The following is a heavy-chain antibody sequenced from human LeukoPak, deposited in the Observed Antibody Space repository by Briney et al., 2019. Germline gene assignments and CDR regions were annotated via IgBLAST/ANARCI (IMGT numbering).Heavy chain of an antibody. CDR3: ARDSDYYGSGSYYY. CDR1: GYSISSGYY. Sequence: SETLSLTCTVSGYSISSGYYWGRIRQPPGKGLEWIGSIYHSGSTYYNPSLKSRVTISVDTSKNQFSLKPSSVTAADTAVYYCARDSDYYGSGSYYYWGQGTLVTVSS. J-gene: IGHJ4*02. CDR2: IYHSGST. V-gene: IGHV4-38-2*02. D-gene: IGHD3-10*01.